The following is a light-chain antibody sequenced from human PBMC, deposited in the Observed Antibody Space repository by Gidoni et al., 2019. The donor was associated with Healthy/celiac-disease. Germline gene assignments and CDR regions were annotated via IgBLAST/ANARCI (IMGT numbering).Light chain of an antibody. V-gene: IGLV1-40*01. CDR2: GTS. CDR1: SSNIGAGYD. J-gene: IGLJ3*02. CDR3: QSYDSSLSGGV. Sequence: QSVLTPPPAVSGAPRQRVTISCTGSSSNIGAGYDVHWYQQLPGTAPKLLIYGTSNRPSGVPDRFSGSKSGTSASLAITGLQAEDEADYSCQSYDSSLSGGVFGGGPKLTVL.